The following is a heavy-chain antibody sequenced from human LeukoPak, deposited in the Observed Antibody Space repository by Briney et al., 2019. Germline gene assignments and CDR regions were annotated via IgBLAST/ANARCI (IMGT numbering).Heavy chain of an antibody. CDR2: ISSSGSTI. V-gene: IGHV3-11*01. D-gene: IGHD3-10*01. J-gene: IGHJ4*02. CDR1: GFTFSDYY. Sequence: GGSLRLSCAASGFTFSDYYMSWIHQAPGKGLEWVSYISSSGSTIYYADSVKGRFTISRDNAKNSLYLQMNSLRAEDTAVYYCARVAWFGELLSISHSDYWGQGTLVTVSS. CDR3: ARVAWFGELLSISHSDY.